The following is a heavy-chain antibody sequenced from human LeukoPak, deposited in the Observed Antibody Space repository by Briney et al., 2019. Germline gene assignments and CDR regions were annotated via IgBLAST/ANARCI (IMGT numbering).Heavy chain of an antibody. J-gene: IGHJ3*02. Sequence: GESLKISCKGSGYSFTSYWIGWVRQMPGQGLEWMGIIYPGDSDTRYSPSFQGQVTISADKSISTAYLQWSSLKASDTAMYYCARGYCSSTSCYGDAFDIWGQGTMVTVSS. V-gene: IGHV5-51*01. D-gene: IGHD2-2*01. CDR1: GYSFTSYW. CDR2: IYPGDSDT. CDR3: ARGYCSSTSCYGDAFDI.